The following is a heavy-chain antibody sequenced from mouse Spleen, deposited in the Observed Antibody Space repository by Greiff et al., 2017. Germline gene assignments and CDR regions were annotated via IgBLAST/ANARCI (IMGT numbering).Heavy chain of an antibody. CDR3: ARSHYYGSFDY. CDR2: ISSGSSTI. CDR1: GFTFSSFG. V-gene: IGHV5-17*02. J-gene: IGHJ2*01. Sequence: VQLKESGGGLVQPGGSRKLSCAASGFTFSSFGMHWVRQAPEKGLEWVAYISSGSSTIYYADTVKGRFTISRDNPKNTLFLQMTSLRSEDTAMYYCARSHYYGSFDYCGQGTTLTVSS. D-gene: IGHD1-2*01.